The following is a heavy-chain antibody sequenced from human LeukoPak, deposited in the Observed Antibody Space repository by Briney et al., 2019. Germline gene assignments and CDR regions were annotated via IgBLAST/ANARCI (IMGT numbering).Heavy chain of an antibody. CDR1: GGSISSYY. Sequence: PSETLSLTCTVSGGSISSYYWGWIRQPPGKGLEWIGSIYYSGSTYYNPSLKSRVTISVDTSKNQFSLKLSSVTAADTAVYYCARQNIAAAGTNWFDPWGQGTLVTVSS. CDR3: ARQNIAAAGTNWFDP. D-gene: IGHD6-13*01. CDR2: IYYSGST. J-gene: IGHJ5*02. V-gene: IGHV4-39*01.